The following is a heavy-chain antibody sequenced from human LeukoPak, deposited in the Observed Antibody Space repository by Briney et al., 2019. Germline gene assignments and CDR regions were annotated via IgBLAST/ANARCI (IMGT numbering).Heavy chain of an antibody. CDR2: IYYSGST. V-gene: IGHV4-59*01. Sequence: PSETLSLTSTVSGGSISSYYWSWIRQPPGKRLEWIGYIYYSGSTNYNPTLKSRVTISVDTSKNQFSMKLSSVTAADTAVYYCARDEYNWFDPWGQGTLVTVSS. CDR3: ARDEYNWFDP. J-gene: IGHJ5*02. CDR1: GGSISSYY.